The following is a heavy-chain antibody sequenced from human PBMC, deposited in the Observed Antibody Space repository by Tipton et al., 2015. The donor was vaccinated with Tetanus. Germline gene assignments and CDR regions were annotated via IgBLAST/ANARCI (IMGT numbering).Heavy chain of an antibody. J-gene: IGHJ3*02. V-gene: IGHV4-34*01. D-gene: IGHD3-22*01. CDR2: INHSGIT. CDR1: GGSFSGYY. Sequence: TLSLTCAVYGGSFSGYYWSWIRQPPGKGLEWIGEINHSGITNYNPSLKSRVTISVDTSKNQFSLKLSSVTAADTAVYYCARLPYDSSGYYDHAGDAFDIWGQGTMATVSS. CDR3: ARLPYDSSGYYDHAGDAFDI.